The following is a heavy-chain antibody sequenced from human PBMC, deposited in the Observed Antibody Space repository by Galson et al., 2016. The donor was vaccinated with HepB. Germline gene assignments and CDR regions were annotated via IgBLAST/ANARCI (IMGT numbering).Heavy chain of an antibody. CDR1: GDSVSSNTAT. Sequence: CAISGDSVSSNTATWNWIRQSPSRGLEWLGRTFYRSDWHYDYAVSVKGRITIHPDTSKNQFYLQLNSVTPEDTALYYCARGGYDSIPVWGLGTLVTVSS. V-gene: IGHV6-1*01. CDR3: ARGGYDSIPV. CDR2: TFYRSDWHY. D-gene: IGHD3-9*01. J-gene: IGHJ4*02.